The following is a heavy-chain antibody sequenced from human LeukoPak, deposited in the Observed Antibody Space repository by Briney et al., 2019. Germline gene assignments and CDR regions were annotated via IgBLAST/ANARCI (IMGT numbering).Heavy chain of an antibody. J-gene: IGHJ5*02. V-gene: IGHV1-18*01. CDR3: ARGPRTTVTTLYWFDP. CDR1: GYTFTSYG. D-gene: IGHD4-11*01. Sequence: VASVKVSCKASGYTFTSYGISWVRQAPGQGLEWMGWISAYNGNTNYAQKLQGRVTMTTDTSTSTACMELRSLRSDDTAVYYCARGPRTTVTTLYWFDPWGQGTLVTVSS. CDR2: ISAYNGNT.